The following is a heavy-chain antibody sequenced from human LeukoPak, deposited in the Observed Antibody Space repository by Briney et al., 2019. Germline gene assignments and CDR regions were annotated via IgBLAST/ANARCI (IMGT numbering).Heavy chain of an antibody. Sequence: GGSLRLSCAASGFTFSNYSMNWVRQAPGKGLEWVSSISSRTAYIYYADSVKGRFTISRDNSMNTLYLQMNSLRAEDTAVYYCAKVRWGSDNALDSWGQGTLVTGSS. V-gene: IGHV3-21*01. J-gene: IGHJ4*02. CDR3: AKVRWGSDNALDS. CDR1: GFTFSNYS. D-gene: IGHD3-16*01. CDR2: ISSRTAYI.